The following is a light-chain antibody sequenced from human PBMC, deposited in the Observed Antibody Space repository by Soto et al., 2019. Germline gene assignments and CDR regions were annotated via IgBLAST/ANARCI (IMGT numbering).Light chain of an antibody. CDR3: EEYGNSPVFT. J-gene: IGKJ3*01. CDR1: QSVSSSY. Sequence: EIVLTQSPGTLSLSPGERATLSCRASQSVSSSYLAWYQQKPGQAPRLLIYAPSNRATGIQDRFSGSGSGVDFTLTISRLEPEDFAVYSCEEYGNSPVFTFGPGTKVYIK. V-gene: IGKV3-20*01. CDR2: APS.